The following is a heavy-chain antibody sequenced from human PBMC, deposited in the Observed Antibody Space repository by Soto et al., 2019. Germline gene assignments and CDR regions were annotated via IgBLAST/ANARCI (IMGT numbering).Heavy chain of an antibody. V-gene: IGHV3-9*01. CDR1: GFTFDDYA. CDR2: ISWNSGSI. CDR3: AKYITPKGYYYYYMDV. J-gene: IGHJ6*03. Sequence: EVQLVESGGGLVQPGRSLRLSCAASGFTFDDYAMHWVRQAPGKGLEWVSGISWNSGSIGYADSVKGRFTISRDNAKNSLYLQMNSLTAEDTALYYCAKYITPKGYYYYYMDVWGKGTTVTVSS.